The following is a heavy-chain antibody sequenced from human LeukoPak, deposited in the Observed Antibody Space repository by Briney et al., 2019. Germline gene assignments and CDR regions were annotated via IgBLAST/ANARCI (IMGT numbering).Heavy chain of an antibody. D-gene: IGHD6-13*01. CDR2: INHSGST. Sequence: ASETLSLTCAVYGGSFSGYYWSWLRQPPVKGLEWIGEINHSGSTNYNPSLKSRVTISLDTSKNQFSLKLSSVTAADTAVYYCARSGSSSWYSQYNWFDPWGQGTLVTVSS. V-gene: IGHV4-34*01. CDR1: GGSFSGYY. CDR3: ARSGSSSWYSQYNWFDP. J-gene: IGHJ5*02.